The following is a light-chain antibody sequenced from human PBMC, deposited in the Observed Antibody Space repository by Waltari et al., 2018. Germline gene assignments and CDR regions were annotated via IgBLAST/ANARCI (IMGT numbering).Light chain of an antibody. CDR2: GPS. V-gene: IGKV3D-20*02. Sequence: EIVLTQSPGTLSLSPGERATLSCRASRSVSNTYLAWYQQKPGQAPRLLIYGPSTTATGIPARFSGSGAGTDFTLTISSLEAEDFAVYYCQHRDHWPPDATFGPGTKVDI. J-gene: IGKJ3*01. CDR1: RSVSNTY. CDR3: QHRDHWPPDAT.